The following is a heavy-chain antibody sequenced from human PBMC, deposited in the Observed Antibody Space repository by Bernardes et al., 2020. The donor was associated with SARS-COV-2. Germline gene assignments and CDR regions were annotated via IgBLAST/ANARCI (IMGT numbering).Heavy chain of an antibody. D-gene: IGHD3-22*01. V-gene: IGHV3-21*06. CDR3: ARDLLTDYDSSGYYLPDGFEI. Sequence: LRLSSAASGFTFTNHTMNWVRQAPGKGLEWVSSISSSSSYIFYADEVKGRFTISRDNAKNSVYLQMNSLRAEDTAVYHCARDLLTDYDSSGYYLPDGFEIWGQGTMVTVSS. J-gene: IGHJ3*02. CDR1: GFTFTNHT. CDR2: ISSSSSYI.